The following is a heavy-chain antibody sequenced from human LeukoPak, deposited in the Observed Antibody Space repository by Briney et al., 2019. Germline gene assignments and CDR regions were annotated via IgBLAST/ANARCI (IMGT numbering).Heavy chain of an antibody. Sequence: ASVKVSCKASGYTFTSYYMHWVRRAPGQGLEWMGIINPSGGSTSYAQKFQGRVTMTRDTSTSTVYMELSSLRSEDTAVYYCARDPDYGGSPGAFDIWGQGTMVTVSS. J-gene: IGHJ3*02. D-gene: IGHD4-23*01. CDR3: ARDPDYGGSPGAFDI. CDR1: GYTFTSYY. V-gene: IGHV1-46*01. CDR2: INPSGGST.